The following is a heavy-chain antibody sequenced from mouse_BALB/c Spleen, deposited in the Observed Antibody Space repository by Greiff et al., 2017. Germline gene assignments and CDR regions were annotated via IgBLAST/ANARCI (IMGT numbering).Heavy chain of an antibody. CDR2: IWAGGST. D-gene: IGHD1-1*01. J-gene: IGHJ2*01. V-gene: IGHV2-9*02. CDR1: GFSLTSYG. CDR3: ARDKFITTVVDY. Sequence: QVQLKQSGPGLVAPSQSLSITCTVSGFSLTSYGVHWVRQPPGKGLEWLGVIWAGGSTNYYSALLSRLSISKDNSKSQVFLKMNRLQTDDTAMYYCARDKFITTVVDYWGQGTTLTVSS.